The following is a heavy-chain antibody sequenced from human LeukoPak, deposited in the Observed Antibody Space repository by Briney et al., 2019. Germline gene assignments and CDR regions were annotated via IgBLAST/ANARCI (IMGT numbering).Heavy chain of an antibody. V-gene: IGHV4-59*11. J-gene: IGHJ3*01. CDR2: VSYTGRT. CDR1: GGSLSGHY. Sequence: LETLSLTCTVSGGSLSGHYRSWIRQPPGKRLEWIGYVSYTGRTKYNPSLQSRVTISIDTSKSQFSLKLTSVTSADTAVYSCARLLDNDSSGDPDTFDVWGHGTTVIVSS. CDR3: ARLLDNDSSGDPDTFDV. D-gene: IGHD3-22*01.